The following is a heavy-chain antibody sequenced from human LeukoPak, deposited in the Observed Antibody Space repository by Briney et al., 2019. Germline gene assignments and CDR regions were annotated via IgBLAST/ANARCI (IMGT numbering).Heavy chain of an antibody. CDR2: INPSGGST. CDR3: ARAVYSKTGTTSWWLDY. V-gene: IGHV1-46*01. CDR1: GYTFTGYY. J-gene: IGHJ4*02. Sequence: ASVKVSCKASGYTFTGYYMHWVRQAPGQGLEWMGIINPSGGSTSYAQKFQGRVTMTRDMSTSTVYMELSSLRSDDTAVYYCARAVYSKTGTTSWWLDYWGQGTLVTVSS. D-gene: IGHD1-1*01.